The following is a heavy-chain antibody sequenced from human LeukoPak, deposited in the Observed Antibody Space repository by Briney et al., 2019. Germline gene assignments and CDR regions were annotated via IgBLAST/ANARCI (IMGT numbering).Heavy chain of an antibody. CDR2: IKSKTDGGTP. J-gene: IGHJ3*02. D-gene: IGHD2-2*01. V-gene: IGHV3-15*01. CDR1: GFTFSNAW. CDR3: ATSRGYCSSTSCHGGVVDFWSGQEAFDI. Sequence: SGGSLSLSRAVSGFTFSNAWMSWVREAPGKGLGWGGRIKSKTDGGTPDYPAPVKGRFTISRHDSKNTLYLQMNSLKTEDTAVYYCATSRGYCSSTSCHGGVVDFWSGQEAFDIWGQGTMVTVSS.